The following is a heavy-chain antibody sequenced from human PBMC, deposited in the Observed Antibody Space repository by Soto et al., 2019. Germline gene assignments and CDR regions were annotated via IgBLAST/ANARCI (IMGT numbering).Heavy chain of an antibody. CDR3: AKHTLFSDSWYEDY. Sequence: EVQLLESGGGLIQPGGSLRLSCAASGFSFSSCAMSWVRQAPGKGLEWVSVISGSGRSTDYADSVKGRFTMSRGNSKNMVFLQMNSLSAEDTAVYYCAKHTLFSDSWYEDYWGQGTLVTVSS. D-gene: IGHD6-13*01. J-gene: IGHJ4*02. CDR2: ISGSGRST. V-gene: IGHV3-23*01. CDR1: GFSFSSCA.